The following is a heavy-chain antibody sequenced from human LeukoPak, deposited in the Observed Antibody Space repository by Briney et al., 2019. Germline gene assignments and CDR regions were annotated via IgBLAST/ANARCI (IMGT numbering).Heavy chain of an antibody. V-gene: IGHV3-30-3*01. CDR2: ISYDGSNK. Sequence: GGSLRLSCAASGFTFSTYAMNWVRQAPGKGLEWVAVISYDGSNKYYADSVKGRFTISRDNSKNTLYLQMNSLRAEDTAVYYCAKGRGQSYPHYYFDSWGQGALVTVSS. CDR1: GFTFSTYA. CDR3: AKGRGQSYPHYYFDS. J-gene: IGHJ4*02. D-gene: IGHD3-16*02.